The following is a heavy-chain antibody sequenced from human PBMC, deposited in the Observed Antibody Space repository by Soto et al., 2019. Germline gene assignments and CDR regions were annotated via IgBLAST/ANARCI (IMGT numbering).Heavy chain of an antibody. CDR2: ISGSSNTI. V-gene: IGHV3-48*02. CDR1: GFTFKTFV. J-gene: IGHJ4*02. Sequence: WGSLRLSCAASGFTFKTFVMNFFRHSPCKWLEWVSYISGSSNTINFADSVRGRFTISRDNAKNSMYLQMNSLRDEDTAVYYCVRGTGVMTAFAYFDYWGQGTLVTVSS. CDR3: VRGTGVMTAFAYFDY. D-gene: IGHD2-21*02.